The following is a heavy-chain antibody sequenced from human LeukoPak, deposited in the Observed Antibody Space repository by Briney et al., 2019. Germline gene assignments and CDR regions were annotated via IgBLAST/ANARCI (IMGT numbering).Heavy chain of an antibody. J-gene: IGHJ3*02. CDR3: AREITYFYDSGGYWDAFDI. V-gene: IGHV3-23*01. CDR1: GFTFSTFA. D-gene: IGHD3-22*01. Sequence: GGSLRLSCAASGFTFSTFAMIWVRQPPGKGLEWVSSIFPSGGEIHYADSVKGRFTISRDNSKNTLYLQMSSLRAEDTAVYYCAREITYFYDSGGYWDAFDIWGQGTMVTVSS. CDR2: IFPSGGEI.